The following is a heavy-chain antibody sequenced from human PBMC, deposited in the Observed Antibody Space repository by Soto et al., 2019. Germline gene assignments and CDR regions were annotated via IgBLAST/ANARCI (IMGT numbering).Heavy chain of an antibody. CDR1: GFTFSSYG. J-gene: IGHJ3*02. CDR2: ISYDGSNK. CDR3: SNASWLAVAGTAWAFDI. V-gene: IGHV3-30*18. Sequence: QVQLVESGGGVVQPGRSLRLSCAASGFTFSSYGMHWVRQAPGKGLEWVAVISYDGSNKYYADSVKGRFTISRDNSKNTLYLQMNSLSAEDTAVYYCSNASWLAVAGTAWAFDIWGQGTMVTVSS. D-gene: IGHD6-19*01.